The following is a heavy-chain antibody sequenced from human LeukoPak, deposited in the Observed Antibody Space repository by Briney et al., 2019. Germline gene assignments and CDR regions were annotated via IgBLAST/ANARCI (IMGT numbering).Heavy chain of an antibody. CDR2: IYYSGST. J-gene: IGHJ5*02. CDR1: GGSTSSSY. D-gene: IGHD3-10*01. V-gene: IGHV4-59*12. CDR3: ARDSGTTGEVKFDP. Sequence: PSETLSLTCAVSGGSTSSSYWSWIRQPPGKGLEWIGYIYYSGSTIYNPSLKSRVTMSVDTSKNQFSLKLSSVTAADTAVYYCARDSGTTGEVKFDPWGQGTLVTVSS.